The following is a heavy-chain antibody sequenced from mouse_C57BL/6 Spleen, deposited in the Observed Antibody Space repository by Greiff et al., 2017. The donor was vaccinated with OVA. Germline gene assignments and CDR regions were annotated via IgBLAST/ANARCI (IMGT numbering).Heavy chain of an antibody. CDR3: ERYYGSSYGPFDY. V-gene: IGHV7-3*01. CDR2: IRNKANGCTT. Sequence: EVQVVESGGGLVQPGGSLSLSCAASGFTFTDYYMSWVRQAPGKGLEWLGFIRNKANGCTTEYTDAVKGRFPFSRVNYQSILYLQMNALRAEDSATYYCERYYGSSYGPFDYWGQGTTLTVSS. CDR1: GFTFTDYY. J-gene: IGHJ2*01. D-gene: IGHD1-1*01.